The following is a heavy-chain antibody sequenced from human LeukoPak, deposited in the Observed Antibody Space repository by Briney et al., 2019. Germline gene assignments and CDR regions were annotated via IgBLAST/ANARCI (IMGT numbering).Heavy chain of an antibody. J-gene: IGHJ6*02. V-gene: IGHV1-69*13. CDR3: ATETPGSYDSSGYYYYYYGMDV. D-gene: IGHD3-22*01. CDR1: GGTFSSYA. Sequence: SVKVSCKASGGTFSSYAISWVRQAPGQGLEWMGGIIPIFGTANYAQKFQGRVTITADESTSTAYMELSSLRSEDAAVYYCATETPGSYDSSGYYYYYYGMDVWGQGTTVTVSS. CDR2: IIPIFGTA.